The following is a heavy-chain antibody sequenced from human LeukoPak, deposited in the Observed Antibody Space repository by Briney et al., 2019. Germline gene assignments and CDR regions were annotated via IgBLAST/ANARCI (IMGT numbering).Heavy chain of an antibody. J-gene: IGHJ6*03. D-gene: IGHD4-23*01. Sequence: GASVKVSCKASGYTFTSYGLNWVRQAPGQGLEWVGWISAYNGNTNYAQKLQGRVTMTTDTSTSTAYMDLRSLRAEDTAVYYCARAGGGKGLYYYYYMDVWGKGTTVTVSS. V-gene: IGHV1-18*01. CDR1: GYTFTSYG. CDR2: ISAYNGNT. CDR3: ARAGGGKGLYYYYYMDV.